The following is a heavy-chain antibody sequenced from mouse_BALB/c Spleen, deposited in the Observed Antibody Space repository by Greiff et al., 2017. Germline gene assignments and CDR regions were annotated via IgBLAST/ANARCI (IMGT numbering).Heavy chain of an antibody. J-gene: IGHJ4*01. CDR2: INPYNGGT. D-gene: IGHD1-2*01. CDR1: GYSFTGYT. V-gene: IGHV1-26*01. Sequence: VQLQQSGPELVKPGASMKISCKASGYSFTGYTMNWVKQSHGKNLEWIGLINPYNGGTSYNQKFKGKATLTVDKSSSTAYMGLLSLTSEDSAVYYCARVITTATGAMDYWGQGTSVTVSS. CDR3: ARVITTATGAMDY.